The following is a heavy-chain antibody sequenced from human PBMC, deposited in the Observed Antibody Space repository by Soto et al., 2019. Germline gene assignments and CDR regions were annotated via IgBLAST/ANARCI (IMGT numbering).Heavy chain of an antibody. Sequence: SVKVACKASGGTFSSYAISWVRQAPGQGLEWMGGIIPIFGTANYAQKFQGRVTITADESTSTAYMELSSLRSEDTAVYYCARDRLPLRVKRLRGYYYGMAVWGHGTTVIGSS. V-gene: IGHV1-69*13. CDR1: GGTFSSYA. J-gene: IGHJ6*02. D-gene: IGHD4-17*01. CDR2: IIPIFGTA. CDR3: ARDRLPLRVKRLRGYYYGMAV.